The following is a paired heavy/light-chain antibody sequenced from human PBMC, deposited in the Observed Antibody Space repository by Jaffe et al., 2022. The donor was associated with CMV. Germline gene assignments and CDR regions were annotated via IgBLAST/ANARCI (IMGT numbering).Light chain of an antibody. CDR3: QQYGSSLET. Sequence: EIVLTQSPGTLSLSPGERATLSCRASQSVSTYLAWYQRKPGQAPRLLIHAASRRATGIPDRFSGSGSGTDFTLTITSLEPEDCAVYYCQQYGSSLETFGQGTRVEI. CDR2: AAS. V-gene: IGKV3-20*01. J-gene: IGKJ1*01. CDR1: QSVSTY.
Heavy chain of an antibody. V-gene: IGHV3-49*04. CDR2: IRSNTFGGTP. D-gene: IGHD3-10*01. J-gene: IGHJ4*02. CDR1: GFNFADYA. CDR3: TRRGLVGGVKPAGRFYDY. Sequence: EVQLVDSGGALVQPGRSLRLSCTTSGFNFADYAINWVRQAPGKGLEWVGFIRSNTFGGTPEFAASVKYRFTLSRDDSKGIAYLQMNNLRAEDTAVYYCTRRGLVGGVKPAGRFYDYWGQGTLVTVSP.